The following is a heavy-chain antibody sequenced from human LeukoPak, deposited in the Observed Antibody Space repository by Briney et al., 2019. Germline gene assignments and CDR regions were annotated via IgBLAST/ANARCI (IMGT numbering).Heavy chain of an antibody. CDR1: GGSISSYY. D-gene: IGHD6-25*01. J-gene: IGHJ6*02. Sequence: SETLSLTCTVSGGSISSYYWSWIRQPPGKGLEWIGFIYYSGSTNYNPSLKSRVTISVDTSKNQFSLKLSSVTAADTAVYYCARGGYLYYYGMDVWGQGTTVTVSS. CDR3: ARGGYLYYYGMDV. V-gene: IGHV4-59*01. CDR2: IYYSGST.